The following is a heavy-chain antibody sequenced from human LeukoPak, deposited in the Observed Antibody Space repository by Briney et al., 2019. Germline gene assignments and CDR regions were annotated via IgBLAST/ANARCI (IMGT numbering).Heavy chain of an antibody. D-gene: IGHD1-1*01. CDR1: GGSISSGGYY. J-gene: IGHJ3*02. Sequence: SETLSLTCTVSGGSISSGGYYWSRIRQHPGKGLEWIGYIYYSGSTYYNPSLKSRVTISVDTSKNQFSLKLSSVTAADTAVYYCARAILYRHTGGAFDIWGQGTMVTVSS. CDR2: IYYSGST. V-gene: IGHV4-31*03. CDR3: ARAILYRHTGGAFDI.